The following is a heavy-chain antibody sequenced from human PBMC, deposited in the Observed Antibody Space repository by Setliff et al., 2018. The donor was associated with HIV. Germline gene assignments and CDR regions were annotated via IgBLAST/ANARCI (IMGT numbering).Heavy chain of an antibody. CDR2: IYHSGST. CDR3: ASRVLGYCRSTSCLNWFDP. Sequence: SETLSLTCTVSGGSISRSSYYWGWIRQPPGKGLEWIGSIYHSGSTYYNPSLKSRVTISVDTSKNQVSLKLSSVTAADTAVYYCASRVLGYCRSTSCLNWFDPWGQGTLVTVSS. V-gene: IGHV4-39*01. J-gene: IGHJ5*02. D-gene: IGHD2-2*01. CDR1: GGSISRSSYY.